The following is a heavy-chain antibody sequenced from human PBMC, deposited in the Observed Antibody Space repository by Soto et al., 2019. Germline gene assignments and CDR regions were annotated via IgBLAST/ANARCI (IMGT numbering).Heavy chain of an antibody. CDR3: AREGYCSGGSCPPGYYGMDV. CDR2: IIPIFGTA. Sequence: SVKVSCKGSGGRFRSYAMSCVRQAPGQGLEWMGGIIPIFGTANYAQKFQGRVTITADESTSTAYMELSSLRSEDTAVYYCAREGYCSGGSCPPGYYGMDVWGPGTTVTVSS. CDR1: GGRFRSYA. D-gene: IGHD2-15*01. J-gene: IGHJ6*02. V-gene: IGHV1-69*13.